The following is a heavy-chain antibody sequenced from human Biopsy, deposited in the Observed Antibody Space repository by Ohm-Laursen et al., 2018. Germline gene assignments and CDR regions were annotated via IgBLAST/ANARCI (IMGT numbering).Heavy chain of an antibody. CDR3: ATPFQYYDSWGGYPPFDH. Sequence: SVKVSCKASGGTFSNYAISWVRQAPGEGLEWMGGIIAVSGLVNYAPKFQGRVSITADKSTTTAYMELSNLKSEDTAVYYCATPFQYYDSWGGYPPFDHWGQGTLVTVPS. J-gene: IGHJ4*02. D-gene: IGHD3-3*01. V-gene: IGHV1-69*10. CDR1: GGTFSNYA. CDR2: IIAVSGLV.